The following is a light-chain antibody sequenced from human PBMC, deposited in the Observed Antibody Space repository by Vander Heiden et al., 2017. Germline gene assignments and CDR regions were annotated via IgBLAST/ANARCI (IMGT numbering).Light chain of an antibody. CDR2: DAS. CDR1: QSISSY. J-gene: IGKJ3*01. Sequence: ITCLASQSISSYLNWYQQRPRKAPKLLIYDASSLQCAVPSRFSGSGSGTDVTLTISSLQPEEFATYYCQQSDSTPLMFTFGPGTKVDIK. CDR3: QQSDSTPLMFT. V-gene: IGKV1-39*01.